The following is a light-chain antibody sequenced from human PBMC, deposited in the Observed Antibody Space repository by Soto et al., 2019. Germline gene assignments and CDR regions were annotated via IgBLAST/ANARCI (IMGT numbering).Light chain of an antibody. CDR3: QQYGSSGT. J-gene: IGKJ1*01. CDR2: GAS. CDR1: QSVSNNY. V-gene: IGKV3-20*01. Sequence: VLSQSAGTLSLSPGERATLSCRASQSVSNNYLAWYQQKPGQAPRLLIYGASNRATGIPDRFSGRGSGTDFTLTISRLEPEDFAVYYCQQYGSSGTFAQRTKVAIK.